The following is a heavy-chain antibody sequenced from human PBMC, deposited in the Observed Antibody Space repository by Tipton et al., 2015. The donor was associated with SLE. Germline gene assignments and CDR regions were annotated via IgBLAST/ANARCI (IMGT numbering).Heavy chain of an antibody. J-gene: IGHJ4*02. CDR3: ARGSTRDY. V-gene: IGHV4-39*07. D-gene: IGHD2-2*01. CDR1: GGSISSGSYY. Sequence: TLSLTCTVSGGSISSGSYYWGWIRQPPGKGLEWIGSIYYSGSTYYNPSLKSRVTISVDTSKNQFSLKLSSVTAADTAVYYCARGSTRDYWGQGTLVTVSS. CDR2: IYYSGST.